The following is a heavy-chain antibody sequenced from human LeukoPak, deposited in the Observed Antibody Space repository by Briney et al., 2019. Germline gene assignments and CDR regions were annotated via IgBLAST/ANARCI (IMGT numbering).Heavy chain of an antibody. J-gene: IGHJ4*02. CDR3: ARTSPYYYDSSGYYSDY. CDR1: GCSISSVGCL. V-gene: IGHV4-30-4*07. Sequence: SQTLSLTCSGSGCSISSVGCLRRWIRQPPGKGREWIGNIDYTGSTYYNPSLKSRATISVNTSKYQFSLKLSSVTTPDTYLYYCARTSPYYYDSSGYYSDYWGKGTLVTVSS. D-gene: IGHD3-22*01. CDR2: IDYTGST.